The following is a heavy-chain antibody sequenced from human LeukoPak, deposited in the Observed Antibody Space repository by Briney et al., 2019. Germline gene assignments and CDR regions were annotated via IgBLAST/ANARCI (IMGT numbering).Heavy chain of an antibody. J-gene: IGHJ4*02. V-gene: IGHV3-23*01. CDR1: GFSLSSYA. Sequence: GGSLRLSCAASGFSLSSYAMSWVRQAPGKGLEWVSAISGSGGSTYYADSVKGRFTISRDNSKNTLYLQMNSLRAEDTAVYYCAKDLVAGYYYDSSGYYWGQGTLVTVSS. CDR3: AKDLVAGYYYDSSGYY. CDR2: ISGSGGST. D-gene: IGHD3-22*01.